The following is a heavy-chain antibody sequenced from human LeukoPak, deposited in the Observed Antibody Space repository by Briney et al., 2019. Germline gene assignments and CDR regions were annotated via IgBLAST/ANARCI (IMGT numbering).Heavy chain of an antibody. CDR2: ISSSGSTI. Sequence: PGGSLRLSCAASGFTFSDYYMSWIRQAPGKGLERVSYISSSGSTIYYADSVKGRFTISRDNAKNSLYLQMNSLRAEDTAVYYCARDGPEWLFSGWFDPWGQGTLVTVSS. CDR1: GFTFSDYY. D-gene: IGHD3-3*01. V-gene: IGHV3-11*04. CDR3: ARDGPEWLFSGWFDP. J-gene: IGHJ5*02.